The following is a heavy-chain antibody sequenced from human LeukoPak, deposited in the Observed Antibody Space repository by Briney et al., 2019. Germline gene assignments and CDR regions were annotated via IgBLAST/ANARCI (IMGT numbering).Heavy chain of an antibody. J-gene: IGHJ4*02. V-gene: IGHV3-23*01. CDR3: AKDYGESYSPLDY. Sequence: GGSLRLSCAASGFTFSSYAMTWVRQAPGKGLEGVSVISGSGGNAYYADSVKGRFTVSRDNSKNTLYLQLNSLKAEDTAVYYCAKDYGESYSPLDYWGQGTLVTVSS. D-gene: IGHD1-26*01. CDR1: GFTFSSYA. CDR2: ISGSGGNA.